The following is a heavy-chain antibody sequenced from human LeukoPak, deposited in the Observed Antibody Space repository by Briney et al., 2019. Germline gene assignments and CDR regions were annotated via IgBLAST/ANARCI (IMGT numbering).Heavy chain of an antibody. D-gene: IGHD7-27*01. CDR3: ARGPNWGIPNYYYYYYMDV. J-gene: IGHJ6*03. CDR2: FTSRSRSI. Sequence: GGSLRLSCAASGFTFSSYSMTWVRQAPGKGLEWLSSFTSRSRSIYYADSVKGRFTISRDNAKNSLYLQMNSLRAEDTAVYYCARGPNWGIPNYYYYYYMDVWGKGTTVTVSS. CDR1: GFTFSSYS. V-gene: IGHV3-48*01.